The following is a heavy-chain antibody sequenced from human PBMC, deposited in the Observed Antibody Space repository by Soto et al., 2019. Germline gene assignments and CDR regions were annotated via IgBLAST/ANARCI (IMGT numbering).Heavy chain of an antibody. J-gene: IGHJ6*02. CDR2: IIPIFGTA. CDR3: ARGHLPYLGIAAAGNYYHYYGMDV. V-gene: IGHV1-69*13. Sequence: GASVKVSCKASGGTFSSYAISWVRQAPGQGLEWMGGIIPIFGTANYAQKFQGRVTITADESTSTAYMELSSLRSEDTAVYYCARGHLPYLGIAAAGNYYHYYGMDVWGQGTTVTVSS. D-gene: IGHD6-13*01. CDR1: GGTFSSYA.